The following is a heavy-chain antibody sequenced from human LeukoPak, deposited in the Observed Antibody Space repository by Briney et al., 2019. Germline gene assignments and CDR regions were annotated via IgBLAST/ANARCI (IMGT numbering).Heavy chain of an antibody. Sequence: ASVKVSCKASGYTFTNYGISWVRQAPGQGLEWMGWISPYNGNTNYAQKFQGRVTMTTDTSTSTAYMALRSLRSDDAAVYYCARSPRSDTSGYHYNYCGQGTLVTVSS. CDR3: ARSPRSDTSGYHYNY. CDR1: GYTFTNYG. V-gene: IGHV1-18*01. D-gene: IGHD3-22*01. J-gene: IGHJ4*02. CDR2: ISPYNGNT.